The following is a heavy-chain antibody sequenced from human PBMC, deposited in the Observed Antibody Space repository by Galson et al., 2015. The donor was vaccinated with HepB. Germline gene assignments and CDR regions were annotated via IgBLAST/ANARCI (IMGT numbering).Heavy chain of an antibody. V-gene: IGHV4-59*01. CDR3: ARLRGSMVAHNWFDP. CDR2: INKSGTT. Sequence: ETLSLTCTVSGGSLNTYYWAWIRQSPGKGLEWIGHINKSGTTAYNSSLRTRVTMSADTSRNQFSLTLTSVTAADTAIYYCARLRGSMVAHNWFDPWGQGILVTVSP. J-gene: IGHJ5*02. D-gene: IGHD3-16*01. CDR1: GGSLNTYY.